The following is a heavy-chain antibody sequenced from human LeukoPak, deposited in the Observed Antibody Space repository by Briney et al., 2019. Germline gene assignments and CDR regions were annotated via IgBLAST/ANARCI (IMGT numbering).Heavy chain of an antibody. CDR1: GFTFSSYS. D-gene: IGHD2-2*01. V-gene: IGHV3-21*01. J-gene: IGHJ4*02. Sequence: GGSLRLSCAASGFTFSSYSMNWVRQAPGKGLEWVSSISSSSSYIYYADSVKGRFTISRDNAKNSLYLQMNSLRAEDTAVYCCARRRYCSSTSCSLFDYWGQGTLVTVSS. CDR2: ISSSSSYI. CDR3: ARRRYCSSTSCSLFDY.